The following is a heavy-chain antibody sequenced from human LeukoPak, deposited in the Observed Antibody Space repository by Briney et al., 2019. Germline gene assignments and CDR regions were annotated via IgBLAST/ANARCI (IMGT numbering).Heavy chain of an antibody. CDR1: GFAFSSYW. Sequence: GGSLRLSCAASGFAFSSYWMHWVRQVPGKGLAWVSRINEAGSATSDADSVKGRFTISRDSGKNSLYLQMNSLRVEDTAIYYCARAGGTSWADYWGQGTLVTVSS. V-gene: IGHV3-74*01. CDR3: ARAGGTSWADY. CDR2: INEAGSAT. J-gene: IGHJ4*02. D-gene: IGHD6-13*01.